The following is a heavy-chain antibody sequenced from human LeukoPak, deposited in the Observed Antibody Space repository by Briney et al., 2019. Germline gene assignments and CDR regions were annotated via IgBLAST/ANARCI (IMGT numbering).Heavy chain of an antibody. CDR3: ARDYADYVGYFFFDY. V-gene: IGHV3-23*01. CDR1: GFAFTNYA. CDR2: ISDSGGST. J-gene: IGHJ4*02. Sequence: GGSLRLSCAASGFAFTNYAMNWVRLAPGKGLEWVSSISDSGGSTYYADSAKGRFTISRDNSQNTLYLQMNSLRAEDTAVYYCARDYADYVGYFFFDYWGQGTLVTVSS. D-gene: IGHD4-17*01.